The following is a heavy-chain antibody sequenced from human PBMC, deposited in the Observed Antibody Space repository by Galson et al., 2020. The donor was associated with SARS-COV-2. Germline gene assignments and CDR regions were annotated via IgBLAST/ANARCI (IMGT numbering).Heavy chain of an antibody. CDR1: GFTLSRSA. CDR3: ARETDDHTSSYYDY. V-gene: IGHV3-30*04. J-gene: IGHJ4*02. CDR2: ISYDGTTK. D-gene: IGHD3-10*01. Sequence: GGSLRLSCAASGFTLSRSAMHWVRQAPGKGLEWVAIISYDGTTKYNSDSVKGRFIISRDISKNTLYLQMNSLRPEDTAVYFCARETDDHTSSYYDYWGQGTLVTVSS.